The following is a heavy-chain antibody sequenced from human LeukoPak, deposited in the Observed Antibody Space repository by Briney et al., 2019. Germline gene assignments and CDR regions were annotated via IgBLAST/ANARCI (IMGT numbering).Heavy chain of an antibody. CDR3: ARDRSGVAFDY. Sequence: SETLSLTCNVSGGSIRSGDYYWSWIRQHPGKGLEWIGYIYYSGSTYYNPSLKSRVTISVDTSKNQFSLKVSSVTAADTAVYYCARDRSGVAFDYWGQGTLVTVSS. CDR1: GGSIRSGDYY. J-gene: IGHJ4*02. V-gene: IGHV4-31*03. D-gene: IGHD2-15*01. CDR2: IYYSGST.